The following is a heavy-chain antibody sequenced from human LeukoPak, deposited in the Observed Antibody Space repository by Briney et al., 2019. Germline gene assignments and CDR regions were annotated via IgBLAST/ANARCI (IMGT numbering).Heavy chain of an antibody. CDR3: AKLGTRWPYEDY. V-gene: IGHV3-74*01. CDR2: MNEYSTTI. D-gene: IGHD7-27*01. CDR1: RFPFNSFW. Sequence: PGGSLRLSCAASRFPFNSFWMHWVRQAPGKGLVWVSDMNEYSTTIRYADSVKGRFTISRDNAKNTLYLQMNSLRAEDTAVYYCAKLGTRWPYEDYWGQGTLVTVSS. J-gene: IGHJ4*02.